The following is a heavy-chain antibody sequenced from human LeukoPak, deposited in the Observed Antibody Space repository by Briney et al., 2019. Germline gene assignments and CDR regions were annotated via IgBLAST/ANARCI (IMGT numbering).Heavy chain of an antibody. Sequence: ASVKVSCKASGYSFTSYYIHWVRQAPGQGLEWMGVINPGGGSTTYAQKFQDRVSMTRDTSTSTVHMDLTSLRSDDTAVYYCSRKSSSGWKQYDYWGQGTLVTVSS. CDR2: INPGGGST. D-gene: IGHD6-19*01. CDR1: GYSFTSYY. J-gene: IGHJ4*02. CDR3: SRKSSSGWKQYDY. V-gene: IGHV1-46*01.